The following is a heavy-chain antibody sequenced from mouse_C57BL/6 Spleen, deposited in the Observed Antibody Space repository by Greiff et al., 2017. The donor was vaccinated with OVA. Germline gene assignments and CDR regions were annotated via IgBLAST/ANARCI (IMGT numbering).Heavy chain of an antibody. CDR2: IYPGDGDT. Sequence: VKVVESGAELVKPGASVKISCKASGYAFSSYWMNWVKQRPGKGLEWIGQIYPGDGDTNYNGKFKGKATLTADKSSSTAYMQLSSRTSEDSAVYFCARFGNYDYFDYWGQGTTLTVSS. J-gene: IGHJ2*01. D-gene: IGHD2-1*01. CDR3: ARFGNYDYFDY. V-gene: IGHV1-80*01. CDR1: GYAFSSYW.